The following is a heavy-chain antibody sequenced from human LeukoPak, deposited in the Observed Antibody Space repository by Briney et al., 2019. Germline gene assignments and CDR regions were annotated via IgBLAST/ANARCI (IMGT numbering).Heavy chain of an antibody. CDR3: ARVNPNYGDYWLGFDY. D-gene: IGHD4-17*01. CDR2: IYYSGST. J-gene: IGHJ4*02. V-gene: IGHV4-31*03. Sequence: SETLSLTCTVSSGSISSGGYYWSWIRQHPGKGLEWIGYIYYSGSTYYNPSLKSRVTISVDTSKNQFSLKLSSVTAADTAVYYCARVNPNYGDYWLGFDYWGQGTLVTVSS. CDR1: SGSISSGGYY.